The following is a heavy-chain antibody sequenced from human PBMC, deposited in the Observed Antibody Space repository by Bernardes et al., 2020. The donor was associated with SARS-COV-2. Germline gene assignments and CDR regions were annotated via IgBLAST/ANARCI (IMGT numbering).Heavy chain of an antibody. V-gene: IGHV4-59*08. J-gene: IGHJ4*02. CDR2: VFYSVNP. Sequence: QPPCPGLALLGHVFYSVNPKYDTSVNGRLTISVDPSQNQFSLKRTSMTAADTAVYYCARAANYGGTPYFFDFWGQGPLVTVS. CDR3: ARAANYGGTPYFFDF. D-gene: IGHD4-17*01.